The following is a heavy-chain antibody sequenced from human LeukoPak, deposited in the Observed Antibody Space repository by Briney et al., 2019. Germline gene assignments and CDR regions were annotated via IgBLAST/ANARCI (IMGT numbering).Heavy chain of an antibody. D-gene: IGHD2/OR15-2a*01. CDR2: MNPNSGNT. J-gene: IGHJ6*03. V-gene: IGHV1-8*03. CDR1: GYTFTSYD. Sequence: ASVKVSCKASGYTFTSYDINWVRQATGQGLEWMGWMNPNSGNTGYAQKFQGRVTITRNTSISTAYMELSSLRSEDTAVYYCARSFLWAPSTYYYYYMDVWGKGTTVTISS. CDR3: ARSFLWAPSTYYYYYMDV.